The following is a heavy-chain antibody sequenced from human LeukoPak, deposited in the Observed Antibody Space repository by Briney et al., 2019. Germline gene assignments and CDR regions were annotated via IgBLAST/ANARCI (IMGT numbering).Heavy chain of an antibody. D-gene: IGHD3-22*01. CDR2: IYYSGST. V-gene: IGHV4-59*05. Sequence: GSLRLSCAASGFTFSDYYMSWIRQAPGKGLEWIGSIYYSGSTYYNPSLKSRVTISVDTSKNQFSLKLSSVTAADTAVYYCARGDYYDSSGYQSPSFDYWGQGTLVTVPS. CDR3: ARGDYYDSSGYQSPSFDY. CDR1: GFTFSDYY. J-gene: IGHJ4*02.